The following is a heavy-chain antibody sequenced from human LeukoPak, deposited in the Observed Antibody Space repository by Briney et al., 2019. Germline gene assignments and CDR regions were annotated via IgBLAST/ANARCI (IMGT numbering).Heavy chain of an antibody. CDR1: GFTFSDYA. D-gene: IGHD2-21*02. Sequence: GGSLRLSCAASGFTFSDYAMHWVRQAPGKGLEWVAVISYDGSNKYYADSVKGRFTISRDNSKNTLYLQMNSLRAEDTAVYYCAASPRPYCGGDCYSLDYWGQGTLVTVSS. CDR3: AASPRPYCGGDCYSLDY. J-gene: IGHJ4*02. V-gene: IGHV3-30*14. CDR2: ISYDGSNK.